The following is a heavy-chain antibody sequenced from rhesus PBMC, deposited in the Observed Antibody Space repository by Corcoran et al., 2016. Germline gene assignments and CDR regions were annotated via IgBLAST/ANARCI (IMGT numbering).Heavy chain of an antibody. CDR2: IYGRGSSP. Sequence: QVQLQESGPGLVKPLETLSLTCAVSGGSISSKHWSWIRRLPGKGLEGIGYIYGRGSSPNHTPALKSRFTLSVATSKNQFSLKLSSVTAADTAVYYCARWGESPHYNGLDSWGQGVVVTVSS. D-gene: IGHD3-34*01. CDR3: ARWGESPHYNGLDS. V-gene: IGHV4S11*01. CDR1: GGSISSKH. J-gene: IGHJ6*01.